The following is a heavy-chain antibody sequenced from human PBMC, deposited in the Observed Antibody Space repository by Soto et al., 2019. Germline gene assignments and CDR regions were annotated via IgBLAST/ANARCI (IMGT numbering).Heavy chain of an antibody. D-gene: IGHD2-15*01. J-gene: IGHJ4*02. CDR3: ARDILGSGGSCFSN. Sequence: GASVKVSCKASGGTFSSYTISWVRHAPGQGLEWMGRIIPILGIANYAQKFQGRVTITADKSTSTAYMELSSLRSEDTAVYYCARDILGSGGSCFSNWGQGTLVTVSS. V-gene: IGHV1-69*04. CDR1: GGTFSSYT. CDR2: IIPILGIA.